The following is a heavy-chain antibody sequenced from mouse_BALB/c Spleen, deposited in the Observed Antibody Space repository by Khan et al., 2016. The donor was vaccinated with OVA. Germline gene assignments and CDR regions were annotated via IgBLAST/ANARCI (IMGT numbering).Heavy chain of an antibody. CDR2: IYPFNDDT. Sequence: EVQLQQSGPELVKPGASVKMSCKASGYTFTSYVMHWVKQKPGLGLEWIGYIYPFNDDTKYNEKFKGKATLTSDKSSSPAYMELSSLTSEDSAVYYCAPVDVYYVSFAYWCQGTLVTVSA. V-gene: IGHV1S136*01. CDR3: APVDVYYVSFAY. J-gene: IGHJ3*01. CDR1: GYTFTSYV. D-gene: IGHD2-3*01.